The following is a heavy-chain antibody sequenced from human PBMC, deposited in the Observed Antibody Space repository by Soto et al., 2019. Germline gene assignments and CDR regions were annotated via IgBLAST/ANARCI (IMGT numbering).Heavy chain of an antibody. CDR3: AKDQGCSGGSCYPWYFDY. Sequence: QVQLVESGGGVVQPGRSLRFSCAASGFTFSSYGMHWVRQAPGKGLEWVAVISYDGSNKYYADSVKGRFTISRDNSKNTLYLQMNSLRAEDTAVYYCAKDQGCSGGSCYPWYFDYWGQGTLVTVSS. D-gene: IGHD2-15*01. CDR1: GFTFSSYG. J-gene: IGHJ4*02. CDR2: ISYDGSNK. V-gene: IGHV3-30*18.